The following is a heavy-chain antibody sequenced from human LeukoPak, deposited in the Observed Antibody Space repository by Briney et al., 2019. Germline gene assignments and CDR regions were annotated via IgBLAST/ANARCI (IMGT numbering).Heavy chain of an antibody. CDR1: GGSFSGYY. D-gene: IGHD3-10*01. J-gene: IGHJ4*02. V-gene: IGHV4-34*01. Sequence: SETLSRTCAVYGGSFSGYYWSWIRQPPGKGLEWSVEINHSGSTNYNPSLKSRVTISVDTSKNQFSLKLSSVTAADTAVYYCARGRGTYYYGSGSYSSPYYFDYWGQGTLVTVSS. CDR3: ARGRGTYYYGSGSYSSPYYFDY. CDR2: INHSGST.